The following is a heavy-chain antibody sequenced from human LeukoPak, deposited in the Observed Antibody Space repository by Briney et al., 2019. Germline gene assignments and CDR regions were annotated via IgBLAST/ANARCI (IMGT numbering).Heavy chain of an antibody. J-gene: IGHJ6*02. V-gene: IGHV3-30-3*01. D-gene: IGHD1-7*01. Sequence: GGSLRLSCAASGFTFSSYAMHWVRQAPGKGLEWVAVISYDGSNKYYADSVKGRFTISRDNSKNTLYLQMNSLRAEGTAVYYCAREGRSNWNYSYYYYGMDVWGQGTTVTVSS. CDR2: ISYDGSNK. CDR1: GFTFSSYA. CDR3: AREGRSNWNYSYYYYGMDV.